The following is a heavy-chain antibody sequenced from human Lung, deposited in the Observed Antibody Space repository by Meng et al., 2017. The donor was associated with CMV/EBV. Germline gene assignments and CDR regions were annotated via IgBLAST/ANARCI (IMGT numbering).Heavy chain of an antibody. Sequence: ASXXVFXKASGYTFIGYDLHWVRQAPGQGLEWMGWINPKSGGTNYAQRFQGRVTMTRDTSINTVYMELRRLRSDDTAVYFCAKSLYTNYYSTYYGLDVWGQGXTVTVSS. CDR3: AKSLYTNYYSTYYGLDV. V-gene: IGHV1-2*02. D-gene: IGHD3-22*01. CDR1: GYTFIGYD. CDR2: INPKSGGT. J-gene: IGHJ6*02.